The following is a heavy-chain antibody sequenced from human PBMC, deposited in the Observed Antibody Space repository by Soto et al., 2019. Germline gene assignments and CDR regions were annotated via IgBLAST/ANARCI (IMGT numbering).Heavy chain of an antibody. CDR1: GYNFNTYW. Sequence: GESLKISCEGSGYNFNTYWIGWVRQMPGKGLEWMALIYPGDSDTRYSPSFEGQVTLSVDRSISTAYLQWSNLKASDTAIYYCATSTVSYVDIVSSTTRGYFDHWGQGTLVTVSS. V-gene: IGHV5-51*01. CDR3: ATSTVSYVDIVSSTTRGYFDH. D-gene: IGHD5-12*01. J-gene: IGHJ4*02. CDR2: IYPGDSDT.